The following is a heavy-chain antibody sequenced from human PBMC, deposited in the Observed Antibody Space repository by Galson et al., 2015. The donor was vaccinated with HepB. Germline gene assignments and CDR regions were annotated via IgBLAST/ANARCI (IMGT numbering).Heavy chain of an antibody. Sequence: SLRLSCAASGFTFSSYGMHWVRQAPGKGLEWVAVIWYDGSNKYYADSVKGRVTISRDNSKNTLYLQMNSLRAEDTAVYYCARDRGGSYNAFDIWGQGTMVTVSS. CDR1: GFTFSSYG. CDR2: IWYDGSNK. V-gene: IGHV3-33*01. J-gene: IGHJ3*02. D-gene: IGHD1-26*01. CDR3: ARDRGGSYNAFDI.